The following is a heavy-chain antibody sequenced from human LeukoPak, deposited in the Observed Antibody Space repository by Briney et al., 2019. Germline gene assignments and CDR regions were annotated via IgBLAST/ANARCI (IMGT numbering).Heavy chain of an antibody. CDR1: GFTFSSYA. Sequence: PGRSLRLSCAASGFTFSSYAMHWVRQAPGKGLEWVAVISYDGSNKYYADSVKGRFTISRDNSKNTLYLQMNSLRAEDTAVYYCARGPGSSGGAYVGDYWGHGTLVTVSS. J-gene: IGHJ4*01. CDR3: ARGPGSSGGAYVGDY. D-gene: IGHD3-22*01. CDR2: ISYDGSNK. V-gene: IGHV3-30-3*01.